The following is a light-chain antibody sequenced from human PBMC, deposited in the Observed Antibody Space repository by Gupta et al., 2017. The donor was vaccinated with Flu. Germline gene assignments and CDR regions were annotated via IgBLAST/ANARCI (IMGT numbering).Light chain of an antibody. CDR1: QSLSDW. V-gene: IGKV1-5*03. Sequence: DIQMTQSPSTLSASIGDRVTITCRASQSLSDWLAWYHQKPGRAPNLLFYTASTLQTGVPSRFSASGSGTEFTLTISSLQPDDFATYYCLQYIRYPWTFGQGTKVEIK. CDR2: TAS. J-gene: IGKJ1*01. CDR3: LQYIRYPWT.